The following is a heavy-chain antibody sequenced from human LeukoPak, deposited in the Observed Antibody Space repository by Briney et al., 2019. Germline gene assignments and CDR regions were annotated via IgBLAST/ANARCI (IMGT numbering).Heavy chain of an antibody. J-gene: IGHJ4*02. D-gene: IGHD6-13*01. CDR2: ISWDGGKT. Sequence: PGGSLRLSCAASGFTFDDYAMHWVRQAPGKGLEWVSLISWDGGKTNYADSVKDRTTISRDNSRNSLYLQMNSLRTEDTALYYCVLQRLSAAFDYWGQGTLVTVSS. V-gene: IGHV3-43*01. CDR3: VLQRLSAAFDY. CDR1: GFTFDDYA.